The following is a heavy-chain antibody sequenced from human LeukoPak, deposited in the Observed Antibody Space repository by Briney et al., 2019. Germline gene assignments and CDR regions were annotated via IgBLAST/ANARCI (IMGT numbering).Heavy chain of an antibody. J-gene: IGHJ4*02. Sequence: GGSLRLSCAASGFTFSSYGMHWVRQAPGKGLEWVAVIWYDGSNKYYADSVKGRFTISRDNSKNTLYLQMNSLRAEDTAVYYCARDGLTKEANFRLDYWGQGTLVTVSS. V-gene: IGHV3-33*01. CDR1: GFTFSSYG. D-gene: IGHD1-1*01. CDR2: IWYDGSNK. CDR3: ARDGLTKEANFRLDY.